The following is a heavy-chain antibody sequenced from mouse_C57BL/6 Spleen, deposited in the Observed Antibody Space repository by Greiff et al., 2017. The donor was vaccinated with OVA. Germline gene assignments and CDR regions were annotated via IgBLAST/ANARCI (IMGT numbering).Heavy chain of an antibody. CDR2: ISNGGGST. Sequence: EVKVVESGGGLVQPGGSLKLSCAASGFTFSDYYMYWVRQTPEKRLEWVAYISNGGGSTYYPDTVKGRFTISRDNAKNTLYLQMSRLKSEDTAMYYCATGTLTDYWGQGTSVTVSS. J-gene: IGHJ4*01. V-gene: IGHV5-12*01. CDR1: GFTFSDYY. D-gene: IGHD4-1*01. CDR3: ATGTLTDY.